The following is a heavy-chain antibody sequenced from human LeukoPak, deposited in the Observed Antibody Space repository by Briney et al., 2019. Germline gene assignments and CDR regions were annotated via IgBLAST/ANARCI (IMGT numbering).Heavy chain of an antibody. J-gene: IGHJ4*02. D-gene: IGHD1-20*01. CDR2: ISGSGDTI. Sequence: GGSLRLSCAASGFTFRGYNMNWVRQSPGRGLEWVSFISGSGDTIYYADSVKGRFTISRDNAQNSLYLRMNSLRDEDTAVYYCAGDLGITGDPMGARLSYFLSWRRGTLVTVSS. CDR1: GFTFRGYN. CDR3: AGDLGITGDPMGARLSYFLS. V-gene: IGHV3-48*02.